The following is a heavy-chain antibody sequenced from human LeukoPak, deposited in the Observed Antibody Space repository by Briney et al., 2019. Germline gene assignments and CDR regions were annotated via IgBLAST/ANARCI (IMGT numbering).Heavy chain of an antibody. CDR2: ISSSGSNI. D-gene: IGHD3-22*01. CDR3: ARDPTYYYDSSGIFDY. Sequence: GGSLRLSCAASGFTFSDYYMSWLRQAPGKGLEWVSYISSSGSNIYYADSVKGRFTISRDSAKNSLYLQMNSLRAEDTAVYYCARDPTYYYDSSGIFDYWGQGTLVTVSS. CDR1: GFTFSDYY. V-gene: IGHV3-11*04. J-gene: IGHJ4*02.